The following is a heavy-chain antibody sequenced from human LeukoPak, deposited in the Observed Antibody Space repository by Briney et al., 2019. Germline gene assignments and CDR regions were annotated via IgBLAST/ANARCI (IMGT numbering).Heavy chain of an antibody. CDR2: ILGSGGAT. Sequence: GGFLRLSCAASGFRFSNYAMSCGRQAPGGGLEWASGILGSGGATYYADSVKGRFTISTDNSDNTLFLQMNSLRAEDTAVYYCAKDETSSGVNYFYYWGQGTMVTVSS. CDR3: AKDETSSGVNYFYY. CDR1: GFRFSNYA. J-gene: IGHJ4*02. V-gene: IGHV3-23*01. D-gene: IGHD3-3*01.